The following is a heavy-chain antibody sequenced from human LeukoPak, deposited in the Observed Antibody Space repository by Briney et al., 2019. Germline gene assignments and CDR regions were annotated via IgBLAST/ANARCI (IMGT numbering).Heavy chain of an antibody. D-gene: IGHD1-26*01. CDR3: ARTLSGSYYHPFDY. Sequence: GSLRLSSAASGFTFSDYYMSWIRQAPGKGLEWVSYISSSGSTIYYADSVKGRFTISRDNAKNSLYLQMNSLRAEDTAVYYCARTLSGSYYHPFDYWGQGTLVTVSS. V-gene: IGHV3-11*04. CDR2: ISSSGSTI. CDR1: GFTFSDYY. J-gene: IGHJ4*02.